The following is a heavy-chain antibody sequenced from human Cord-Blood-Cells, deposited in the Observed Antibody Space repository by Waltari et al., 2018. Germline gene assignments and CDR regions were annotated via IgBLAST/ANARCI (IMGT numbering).Heavy chain of an antibody. Sequence: QLQRLQPGAEVKKPGASVKVSCEVSGHTPTELSMHWVRQAPGKGLEWMGGFDPEDGETIYAQNFQGRVTMTEDTSTDTAYMELSSLRSEDTAVYYCATPRRSGSYDYWGQGTLVTVSS. D-gene: IGHD1-26*01. CDR2: FDPEDGET. CDR3: ATPRRSGSYDY. J-gene: IGHJ4*02. CDR1: GHTPTELS. V-gene: IGHV1-24*01.